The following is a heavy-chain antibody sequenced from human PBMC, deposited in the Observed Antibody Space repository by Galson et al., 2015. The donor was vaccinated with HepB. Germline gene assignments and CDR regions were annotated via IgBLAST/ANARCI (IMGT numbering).Heavy chain of an antibody. Sequence: SCKASGGTFSSYAMSWVRQAPGKGLEWVSAISGSGGSTYYADSVKGRFTISRDNSKNTLYLQMNSLRAEDTAVYYCAKSSRRVGLGELLTAPDAFDIWGQGTMVTVSS. CDR3: AKSSRRVGLGELLTAPDAFDI. V-gene: IGHV3-23*01. J-gene: IGHJ3*02. D-gene: IGHD3-10*01. CDR2: ISGSGGST. CDR1: GGTFSSYA.